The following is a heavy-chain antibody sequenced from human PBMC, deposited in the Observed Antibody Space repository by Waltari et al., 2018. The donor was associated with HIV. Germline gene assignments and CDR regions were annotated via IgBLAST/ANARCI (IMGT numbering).Heavy chain of an antibody. CDR1: ADSVSSDTAT. CDR2: TDLRTKCGE. J-gene: IGHJ4*02. D-gene: IGHD2-8*02. V-gene: IGHV6-1*01. CDR3: VRDSSGLDY. Sequence: QVYLQQSRPLVVKPSETLSVDCVISADSVSSDTATWNRVRQSPSRGLEWPGRTDLRTKCGEEYSTSVNGRIRIDAGSGVSRFTMHRNHVTPEETADYVCVRDSSGLDYWGQGPLVTVSS.